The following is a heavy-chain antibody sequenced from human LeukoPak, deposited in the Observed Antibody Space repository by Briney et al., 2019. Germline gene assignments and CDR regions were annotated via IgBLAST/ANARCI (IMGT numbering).Heavy chain of an antibody. CDR3: ARRGSEYYYDSSGYWLPFDF. D-gene: IGHD3-22*01. CDR1: GYSFTSYW. V-gene: IGHV5-51*01. J-gene: IGHJ4*02. Sequence: GESLKISCKGSGYSFTSYWIGWVRQMPGKGLEWMGIIYPGDSDTRYSPSFQGQVTISADKSISTAYLQWSSLKASDTAVYYCARRGSEYYYDSSGYWLPFDFWGQGALVTVSS. CDR2: IYPGDSDT.